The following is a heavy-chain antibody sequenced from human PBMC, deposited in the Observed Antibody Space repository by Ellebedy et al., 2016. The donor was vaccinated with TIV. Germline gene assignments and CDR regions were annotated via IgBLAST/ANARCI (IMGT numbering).Heavy chain of an antibody. CDR3: ARRVAFDY. Sequence: GESLKISCVASGFTLSDHYVSWIRQAPGKGLEWIAYIDVSGTTIKYSESVRGRFTISRDTARNSVDLEMNSLGVEDSGVYYCARRVAFDYWGQGTRVTVSS. CDR2: IDVSGTTI. D-gene: IGHD2-15*01. CDR1: GFTLSDHY. V-gene: IGHV3-11*01. J-gene: IGHJ4*02.